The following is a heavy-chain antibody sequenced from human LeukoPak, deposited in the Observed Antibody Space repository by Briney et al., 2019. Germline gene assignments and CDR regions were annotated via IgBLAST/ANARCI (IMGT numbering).Heavy chain of an antibody. D-gene: IGHD2-2*03. V-gene: IGHV4-34*01. CDR1: GGSFSGYY. CDR2: VNHSGST. J-gene: IGHJ4*02. Sequence: SETLSLTCAVYGGSFSGYYWSWIRQPPGKGLEWIGEVNHSGSTNYNPSLKSRVTISVDTSKKQLSLKLSSVTAADTAVYYCARHSRLDKSSLSWADYWGQGTLVTVSS. CDR3: ARHSRLDKSSLSWADY.